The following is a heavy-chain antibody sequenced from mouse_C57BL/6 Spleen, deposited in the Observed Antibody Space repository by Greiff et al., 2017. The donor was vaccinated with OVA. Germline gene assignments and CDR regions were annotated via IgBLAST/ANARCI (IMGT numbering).Heavy chain of an antibody. V-gene: IGHV1-52*01. D-gene: IGHD1-1*01. CDR3: ARGNGSSPWFAY. J-gene: IGHJ3*01. CDR2: IDPSDSET. CDR1: GYTFTSYW. Sequence: VQLQQSGAELVRPGSSVKLSCKASGYTFTSYWMHWVKQRPIQGLEWIGNIDPSDSETHYNQKFKDKATLTVDKSSSTAYMQLSSLTSEDSAVYYCARGNGSSPWFAYWGQGTLVTVSA.